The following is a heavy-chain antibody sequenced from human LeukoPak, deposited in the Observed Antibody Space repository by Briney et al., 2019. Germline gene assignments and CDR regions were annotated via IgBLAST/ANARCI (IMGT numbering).Heavy chain of an antibody. CDR2: INGDGGTS. CDR3: ARSSYQPYFDY. Sequence: GGSLRLSCAASGFTFSSYWIHWVRQAPGKGLVWVSRINGDGGTSTYADSVRGRFTISRDNARNTVYLQMNSLRAEDTAVCYCARSSYQPYFDYWGRGTLVTVSS. D-gene: IGHD1-26*01. V-gene: IGHV3-74*01. J-gene: IGHJ4*02. CDR1: GFTFSSYW.